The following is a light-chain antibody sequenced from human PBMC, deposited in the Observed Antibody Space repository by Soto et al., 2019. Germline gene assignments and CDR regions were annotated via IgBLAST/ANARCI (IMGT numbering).Light chain of an antibody. CDR2: GTS. J-gene: IGKJ1*01. CDR1: QNISRS. CDR3: HQYNGWPRT. Sequence: EIVMTQSPVTLSVSPGERATLSCRASQNISRSLAWYQQKPGQGASLLIYGTSTRARVVPARFSGGGSGTEFTLTITSLQSEDFAVYYCHQYNGWPRTFGQGTKVEI. V-gene: IGKV3-15*01.